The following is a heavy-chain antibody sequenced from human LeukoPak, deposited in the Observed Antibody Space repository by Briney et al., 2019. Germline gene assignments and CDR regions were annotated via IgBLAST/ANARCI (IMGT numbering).Heavy chain of an antibody. CDR3: ARGTPRDSSGYYY. CDR2: ISINRGNT. CDR1: GYTSTNYG. D-gene: IGHD3-22*01. Sequence: ASVKVSCKASGYTSTNYGISWVRQAPGQGLEWMGWISINRGNTNYAQKFQGRVTMTTDTSTSTAYMELRSLRSDDTAVYYCARGTPRDSSGYYYWGQGTLVTVSS. J-gene: IGHJ4*02. V-gene: IGHV1-18*01.